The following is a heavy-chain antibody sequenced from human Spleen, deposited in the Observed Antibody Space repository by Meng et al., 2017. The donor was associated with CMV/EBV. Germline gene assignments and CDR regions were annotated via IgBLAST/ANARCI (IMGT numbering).Heavy chain of an antibody. CDR2: IKSDGSSK. D-gene: IGHD3-3*01. J-gene: IGHJ1*01. Sequence: GESLKISCTASGSTFSSYWMHWVRQAPGKGLMWVSRIKSDGSSKNYADSVKGRFTISRDNAKNTLYLEMNSLRAEDTAVYYCGRDLEIFGVVINSVLGHWGQGTLVTVSS. CDR1: GSTFSSYW. V-gene: IGHV3-74*01. CDR3: GRDLEIFGVVINSVLGH.